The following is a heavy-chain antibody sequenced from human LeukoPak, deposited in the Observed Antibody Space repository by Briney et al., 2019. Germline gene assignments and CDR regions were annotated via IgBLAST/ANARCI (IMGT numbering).Heavy chain of an antibody. V-gene: IGHV4-34*01. J-gene: IGHJ6*02. D-gene: IGHD3-22*01. CDR1: GGSFSGYY. CDR2: INHSGST. CDR3: AGGITMIVVVTNYYYGMDV. Sequence: SETLSLTCAVYGGSFSGYYWSWIRQPPGKGLEWIGEINHSGSTNYNPSLKNRVTISVDTSKNQFSLKLSSVTAADTAVYYCAGGITMIVVVTNYYYGMDVWGQGTTVTVSS.